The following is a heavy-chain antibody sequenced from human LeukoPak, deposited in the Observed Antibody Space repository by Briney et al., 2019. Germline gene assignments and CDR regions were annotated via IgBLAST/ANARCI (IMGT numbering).Heavy chain of an antibody. V-gene: IGHV1-2*02. CDR2: TNPSTGGT. CDR3: ARGGAFCSITTCHEFDH. CDR1: GYTFTGSY. J-gene: IGHJ4*02. D-gene: IGHD2-2*01. Sequence: ASVKVSCKTSGYTFTGSYLHWVRQVPGQGLEWMGWTNPSTGGTKSAQQFEGRVTMTRDTSNTTGYLELRSLRLDDTATYYCARGGAFCSITTCHEFDHWGQETLVIVSS.